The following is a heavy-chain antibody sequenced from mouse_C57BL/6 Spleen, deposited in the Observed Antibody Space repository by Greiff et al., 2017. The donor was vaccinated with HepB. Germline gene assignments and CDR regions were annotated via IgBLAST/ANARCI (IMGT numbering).Heavy chain of an antibody. CDR1: GYAFSSSW. J-gene: IGHJ2*01. CDR3: ARYYGYYYLDY. D-gene: IGHD2-2*01. Sequence: QVQLQQSGPELVKPGASVKISCKASGYAFSSSWMNWVKQRPGQGLEWIGRIYPGDGDTNYNGKFKGKATLTADKSSSTAYMQLNSLTSEDSAVYFCARYYGYYYLDYWGQGTTLTVSS. CDR2: IYPGDGDT. V-gene: IGHV1-82*01.